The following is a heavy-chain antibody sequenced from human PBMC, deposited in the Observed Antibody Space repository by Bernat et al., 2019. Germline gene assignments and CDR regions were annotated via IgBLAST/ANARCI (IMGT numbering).Heavy chain of an antibody. CDR1: GFTVSSND. CDR3: ARATVTRYWYFDL. CDR2: IYSGGST. V-gene: IGHV3-53*01. D-gene: IGHD4-17*01. J-gene: IGHJ2*01. Sequence: EVQLVESGGGLIQPGGSLRLSCAASGFTVSSNDMSWVRQAPGKGLDWFSVIYSGGSTYYADSVKGRFTISRDNSRNTLYLQMNSLRAEDTAVYYCARATVTRYWYFDLWGRGTLVTVSS.